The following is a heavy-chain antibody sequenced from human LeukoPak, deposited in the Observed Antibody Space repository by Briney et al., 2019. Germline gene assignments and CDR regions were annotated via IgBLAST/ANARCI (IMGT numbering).Heavy chain of an antibody. D-gene: IGHD1-26*01. J-gene: IGHJ4*02. CDR3: AKDLPYSKGFDY. CDR2: LSSGRSP. CDR1: GFAISTYA. Sequence: GGSLRLSCAASGFAISTYAMAWVRQAPGKGLEWISSLSSGRSPSYSDSLEGRLTMSSDNARNTLYLQMDNLRGEDTAMYYCAKDLPYSKGFDYWGEGTLVTVSS. V-gene: IGHV3-69-1*01.